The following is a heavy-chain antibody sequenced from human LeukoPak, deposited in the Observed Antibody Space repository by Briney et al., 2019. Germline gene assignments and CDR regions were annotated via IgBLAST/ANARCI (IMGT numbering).Heavy chain of an antibody. CDR2: MSSSSRTI. CDR1: GFIVSISN. D-gene: IGHD3-10*01. CDR3: AIFGLGSGSRDY. V-gene: IGHV3-48*02. J-gene: IGHJ4*02. Sequence: GGPLRLSCAASGFIVSISNMNWVRQAPGKGLEWVSFMSSSSRTIYYADSVKGRVSISRDNAKNSLYLQMNSLRDEDTAIYYCAIFGLGSGSRDYWGQGTLVTVSS.